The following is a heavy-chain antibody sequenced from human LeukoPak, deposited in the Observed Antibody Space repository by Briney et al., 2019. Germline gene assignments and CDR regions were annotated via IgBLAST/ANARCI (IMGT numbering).Heavy chain of an antibody. CDR2: INPNSGGT. CDR3: ARVWGQLANWFDP. J-gene: IGHJ5*02. V-gene: IGHV1-2*02. Sequence: ASVKVSFKSSGYTFTVYYMHWVRQAPGQGLEWMGWINPNSGGTNYAQKFQGRVTMTRDTSISTAYMELSRLRSDDTAVYYCARVWGQLANWFDPWGQGTLVTVSS. CDR1: GYTFTVYY. D-gene: IGHD6-6*01.